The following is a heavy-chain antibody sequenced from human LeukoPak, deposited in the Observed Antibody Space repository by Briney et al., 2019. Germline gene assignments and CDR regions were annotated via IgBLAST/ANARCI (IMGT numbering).Heavy chain of an antibody. CDR1: GFTFSSYG. V-gene: IGHV3-33*01. Sequence: PGGSLRLSCAASGFTFSSYGMHWVRQAPGKGLEWVAVIWSDGSNKYYADSVKGQFTISRENSKNTLYLQMNSLRAEDTALYYCARDYCRSISCFDSWGQGTLVTVSS. CDR2: IWSDGSNK. D-gene: IGHD2-2*01. CDR3: ARDYCRSISCFDS. J-gene: IGHJ4*02.